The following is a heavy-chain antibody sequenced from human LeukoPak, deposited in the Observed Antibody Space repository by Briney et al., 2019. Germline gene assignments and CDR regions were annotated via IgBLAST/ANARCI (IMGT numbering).Heavy chain of an antibody. CDR1: GFTFSNYA. CDR3: AKSGGYDSSGRGYYFDY. Sequence: GGSLRLSCAASGFTFSNYAMSWARQPPGKGLEWVSSIISSGAGTYYADSVKGRFTISRDNSKNTLYLQMNSLRAEDTAVYYCAKSGGYDSSGRGYYFDYWGQGTLVTVSS. V-gene: IGHV3-23*01. J-gene: IGHJ4*02. CDR2: IISSGAGT. D-gene: IGHD3-22*01.